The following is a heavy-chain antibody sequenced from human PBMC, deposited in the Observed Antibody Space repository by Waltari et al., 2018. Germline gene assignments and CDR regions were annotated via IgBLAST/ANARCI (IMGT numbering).Heavy chain of an antibody. Sequence: EVQLLESGGGLVQPGGSLSLSCAASGFTFSSYAMSWVRQAPGKGLEWVSAMRGMGGSTYFADAGKGRFTSSRDNSKNTLYLQMNSLRAEYTAVYYCAKDEYYYGSGNFDLWGRGTLVTVSS. V-gene: IGHV3-23*01. CDR3: AKDEYYYGSGNFDL. D-gene: IGHD3-10*01. J-gene: IGHJ2*01. CDR2: MRGMGGST. CDR1: GFTFSSYA.